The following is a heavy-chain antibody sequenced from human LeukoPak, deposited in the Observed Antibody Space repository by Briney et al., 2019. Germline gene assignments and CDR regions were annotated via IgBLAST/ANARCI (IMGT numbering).Heavy chain of an antibody. Sequence: GKSLRLSCAASGSTFSTYGMHWVRQAPGKGLEWVGVISYDGRNEHYSDSVKGRFTISRDNSKNTLYLQMNSLRAEDSAVYYCVNSLDGTGWWDFDCWGQGTLVTVSS. V-gene: IGHV3-30*18. D-gene: IGHD6-19*01. CDR1: GSTFSTYG. CDR2: ISYDGRNE. CDR3: VNSLDGTGWWDFDC. J-gene: IGHJ4*02.